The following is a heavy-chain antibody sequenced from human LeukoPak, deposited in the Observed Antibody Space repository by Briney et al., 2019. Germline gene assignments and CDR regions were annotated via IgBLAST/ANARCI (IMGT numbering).Heavy chain of an antibody. CDR3: AKAGLVRGGALDS. CDR1: GFTFSAYA. D-gene: IGHD4/OR15-4a*01. V-gene: IGHV3-23*01. CDR2: ITGSGDGT. J-gene: IGHJ4*02. Sequence: PGGSLRLSCAASGFTFSAYAMTWVRQAPGNGLEWVSSITGSGDGTSAADSVTGRFSTSRDNSKSTLYLQMNSLRVEDTAVYYCAKAGLVRGGALDSWGQGTLVTVSS.